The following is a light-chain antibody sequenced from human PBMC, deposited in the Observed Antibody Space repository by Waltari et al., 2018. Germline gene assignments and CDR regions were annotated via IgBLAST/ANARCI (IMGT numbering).Light chain of an antibody. V-gene: IGKV1-39*01. J-gene: IGKJ1*01. CDR3: LQSYNDPT. CDR2: GSS. Sequence: DIQMTQSPSSLSASVGDRVTITCRASQSIRTYLNWYQQKPGKAPKLMIYGSSSLQSGVPSRFSGSGSGTDYTLTISSLQLEDFATYYCLQSYNDPTFGQGTKVEIK. CDR1: QSIRTY.